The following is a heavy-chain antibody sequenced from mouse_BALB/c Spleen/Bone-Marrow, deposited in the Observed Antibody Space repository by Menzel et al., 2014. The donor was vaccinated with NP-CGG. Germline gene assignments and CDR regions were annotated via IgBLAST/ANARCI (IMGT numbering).Heavy chain of an antibody. Sequence: ESGAELAKPGASVKMSCKASGYTFTSYWMHWVKQRPGQGLEWIEYINPSTGYTAYNQNFKDKATLTADKSSSTAYMQLSSLTSEDSAVYYCALYYRYDTSDYWGQGTTLTVSS. CDR2: INPSTGYT. J-gene: IGHJ2*01. V-gene: IGHV1-7*01. D-gene: IGHD2-14*01. CDR3: ALYYRYDTSDY. CDR1: GYTFTSYW.